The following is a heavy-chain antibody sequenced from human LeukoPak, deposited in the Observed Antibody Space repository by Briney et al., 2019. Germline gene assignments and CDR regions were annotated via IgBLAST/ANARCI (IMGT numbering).Heavy chain of an antibody. CDR2: MKPNSGNT. CDR3: ARRAAAGNWFDP. Sequence: GASVKVSCKASGYTFTSYDINWVRQATGQGLEWMGWMKPNSGNTGYAQKLQGGFTMTRNTSISTAYMELSSLRSEDTAVYYCARRAAAGNWFDPWGQGTLVTVSS. CDR1: GYTFTSYD. D-gene: IGHD6-13*01. J-gene: IGHJ5*02. V-gene: IGHV1-8*01.